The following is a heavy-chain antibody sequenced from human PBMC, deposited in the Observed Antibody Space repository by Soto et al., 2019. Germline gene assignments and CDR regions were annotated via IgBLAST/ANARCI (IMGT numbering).Heavy chain of an antibody. CDR2: IYYSGST. Sequence: QLQLQESGPGLVKPSETLSLTCTVSGGSISSSSYYWGWIRQPPGKGLEWIGSIYYSGSTYYNPCLRGRVTIPVDTSKNQFSLNLSSVTAADTAVYYCARQVLAYDFWSGNPNWFDPWGQGTLVTVSS. CDR3: ARQVLAYDFWSGNPNWFDP. D-gene: IGHD3-3*01. V-gene: IGHV4-39*01. CDR1: GGSISSSSYY. J-gene: IGHJ5*02.